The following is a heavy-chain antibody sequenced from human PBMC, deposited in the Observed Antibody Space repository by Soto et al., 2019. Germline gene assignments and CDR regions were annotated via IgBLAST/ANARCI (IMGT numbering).Heavy chain of an antibody. CDR1: GGSISSYY. J-gene: IGHJ3*02. CDR2: IYYSGST. CDR3: ARGYCSGGSCLIDAFDI. V-gene: IGHV4-59*01. Sequence: SETLSLTCTVSGGSISSYYWSWIRQPPGKGLEWIGYIYYSGSTNYNPSLKSRVTISVDTSKNQFSLKLSSVTAADTAVYYCARGYCSGGSCLIDAFDIWGQGTMVTVSS. D-gene: IGHD2-15*01.